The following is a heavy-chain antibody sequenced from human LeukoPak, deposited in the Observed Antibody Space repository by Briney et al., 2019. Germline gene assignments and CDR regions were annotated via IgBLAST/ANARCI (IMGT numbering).Heavy chain of an antibody. V-gene: IGHV3-9*01. CDR1: GFTFSSYW. J-gene: IGHJ3*02. Sequence: GGSLRLSCAASGFTFSSYWMHWVRQAPGKGLEWVSGISWNSGSIGYADSVKGRFTISRDNAKNSLYLQMNSLRAEDTALYYCAKDRIVVVTQYAFDIWGQGTMVTVSS. CDR3: AKDRIVVVTQYAFDI. CDR2: ISWNSGSI. D-gene: IGHD3-22*01.